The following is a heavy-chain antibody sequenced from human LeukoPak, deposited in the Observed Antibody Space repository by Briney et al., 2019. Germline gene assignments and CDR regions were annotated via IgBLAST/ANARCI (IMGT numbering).Heavy chain of an antibody. CDR2: ISNSGST. CDR3: SNTNRGWYGVGDY. J-gene: IGHJ4*02. D-gene: IGHD6-19*01. CDR1: SGSISSSTYS. V-gene: IGHV4-39*01. Sequence: SETLSLTCTVSSGSISSSTYSWGWIRQPPGKGLEWIVSISNSGSTYYTPSLMSRFTISVDTSKNQFSLKLSSVTAADTAVYYCSNTNRGWYGVGDYWGQGVLVTVSS.